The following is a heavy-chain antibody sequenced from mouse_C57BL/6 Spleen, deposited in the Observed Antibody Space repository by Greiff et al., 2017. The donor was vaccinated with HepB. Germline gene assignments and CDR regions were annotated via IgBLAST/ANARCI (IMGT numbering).Heavy chain of an antibody. CDR1: GYTFTSYW. Sequence: VQLQQSGAELVKPGASVKLSCKASGYTFTSYWMHWVKQRPGQGLEWIGMIHPNSGSTNYNEKFKSKATLTVDKSSSTAYMQLSSLTSEDSAVYYCARRGGSRGAWFAYWGQGTLVTVSA. CDR2: IHPNSGST. CDR3: ARRGGSRGAWFAY. J-gene: IGHJ3*01. V-gene: IGHV1-64*01. D-gene: IGHD1-1*01.